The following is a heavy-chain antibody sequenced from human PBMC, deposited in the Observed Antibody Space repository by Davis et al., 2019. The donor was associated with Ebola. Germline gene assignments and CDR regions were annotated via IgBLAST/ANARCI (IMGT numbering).Heavy chain of an antibody. CDR3: ARVFAPAALDY. Sequence: GGSLRLSCAASGFTFSSYWMSWVRQAPGKGLEWVANIKQDGSEKYYVDSVKGRFTISRDNAKNSLYLQMNSLRAEDMAVYYCARVFAPAALDYWGQGTLVTVSS. CDR2: IKQDGSEK. J-gene: IGHJ4*02. CDR1: GFTFSSYW. V-gene: IGHV3-7*01. D-gene: IGHD2-2*01.